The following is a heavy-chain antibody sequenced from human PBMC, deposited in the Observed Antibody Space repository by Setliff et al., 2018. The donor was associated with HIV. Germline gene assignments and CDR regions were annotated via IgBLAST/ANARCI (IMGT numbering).Heavy chain of an antibody. CDR1: DDPISSYY. Sequence: PSETLSLTCYVTDDPISSYYGXWVRQPAGKGLEWIGRLYVSGDTNYNPSLKSRVTMSLDTSKKHFSLKLKSVTAAXTAVYYCALXGHRLLRGYMDVWGKGTTVTVSS. CDR3: ALXGHRLLRGYMDV. V-gene: IGHV4-4*07. CDR2: LYVSGDT. D-gene: IGHD2-15*01. J-gene: IGHJ6*03.